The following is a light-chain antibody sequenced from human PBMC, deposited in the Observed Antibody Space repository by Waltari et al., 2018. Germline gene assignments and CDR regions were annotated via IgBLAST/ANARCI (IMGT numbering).Light chain of an antibody. Sequence: SVLTQPPSVSGAPGQKVTISCTGRGSNLGAGYDVHWYQQLPRAAPKLLIYGTSSRPLGVPDRFFGSTSGTSASLAITGLQAEDEADYYCQSYDTTLSVVFGGGTKLTVL. CDR1: GSNLGAGYD. V-gene: IGLV1-40*01. J-gene: IGLJ3*02. CDR2: GTS. CDR3: QSYDTTLSVV.